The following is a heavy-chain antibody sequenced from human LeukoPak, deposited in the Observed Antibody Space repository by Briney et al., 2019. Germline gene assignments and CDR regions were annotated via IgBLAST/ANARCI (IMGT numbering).Heavy chain of an antibody. CDR1: RFTFDDYA. Sequence: GGSLRLSCAASRFTFDDYAMHWVRQAPGKGLEWVSLISEDGSSTYYADSVRGRFTISRDNAKNSLYLQMNSLRAEDTALYHCARGWDAFDIWGQGTMVTVSS. CDR3: ARGWDAFDI. J-gene: IGHJ3*02. V-gene: IGHV3-43*02. D-gene: IGHD5-24*01. CDR2: ISEDGSST.